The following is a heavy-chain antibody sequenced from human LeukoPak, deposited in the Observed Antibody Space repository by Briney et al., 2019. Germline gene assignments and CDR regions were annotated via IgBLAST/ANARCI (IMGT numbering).Heavy chain of an antibody. D-gene: IGHD1-26*01. CDR2: IIPIFGTA. J-gene: IGHJ3*02. Sequence: GASVTVSCNASGGTFSSYAISWVRQAPGQGLEWMGGIIPIFGTANYAQKFQGRVTITTDESTSTAYMELSSLRSEDTAVYYCASQRGPVIYSGSPGAFDIWGQGTMVTVSS. V-gene: IGHV1-69*05. CDR1: GGTFSSYA. CDR3: ASQRGPVIYSGSPGAFDI.